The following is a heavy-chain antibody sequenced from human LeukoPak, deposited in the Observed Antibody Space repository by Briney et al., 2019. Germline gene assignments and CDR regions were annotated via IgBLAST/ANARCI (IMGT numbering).Heavy chain of an antibody. J-gene: IGHJ4*02. V-gene: IGHV1-2*02. D-gene: IGHD2-2*02. Sequence: ASVKVSCKASGYTFTSYYMHWVRQAPGQGLEWMGWINPNSGGTNYAQKFQGRVTMTRDTSISTAYMELSRLRSDDTAMYYCARGILGYCSSTSCYKGGPYYFDYWGQGTLVTVSS. CDR2: INPNSGGT. CDR3: ARGILGYCSSTSCYKGGPYYFDY. CDR1: GYTFTSYY.